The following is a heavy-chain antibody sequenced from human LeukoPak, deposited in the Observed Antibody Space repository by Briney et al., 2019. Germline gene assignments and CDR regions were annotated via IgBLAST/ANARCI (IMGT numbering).Heavy chain of an antibody. CDR2: ISSSSSSI. V-gene: IGHV3-48*01. D-gene: IGHD2-2*01. J-gene: IGHJ3*02. CDR3: AKDDYQQGYCSSTSCHQEAFDI. CDR1: GFTFSSYS. Sequence: TGGSLRLSCTASGFTFSSYSMNWVRQAPGKGLEWLSYISSSSSSIFYADYVKGRFTISRDNSKNTLYLQMNSLRAGDTAVYYCAKDDYQQGYCSSTSCHQEAFDIWGQGTMVTVSS.